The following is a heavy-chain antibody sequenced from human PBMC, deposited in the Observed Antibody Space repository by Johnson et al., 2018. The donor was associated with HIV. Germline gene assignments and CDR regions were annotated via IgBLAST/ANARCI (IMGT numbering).Heavy chain of an antibody. CDR2: INWNGGNT. V-gene: IGHV3-20*04. CDR3: AKDRSAGWYPAFGI. CDR1: GFIFDDYA. Sequence: VQLVESGGGVVRPGGSLRLSCATSGFIFDDYAMGWVRQVPGKGLEWVSGINWNGGNTNYADSVKGRFTISRDNSKNTLYLQMNSLRAEDTALYYCAKDRSAGWYPAFGIWGLGTMVTVSS. J-gene: IGHJ3*02. D-gene: IGHD6-19*01.